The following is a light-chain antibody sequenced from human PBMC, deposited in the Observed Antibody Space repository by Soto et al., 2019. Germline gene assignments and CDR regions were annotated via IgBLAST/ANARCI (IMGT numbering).Light chain of an antibody. V-gene: IGLV9-49*01. J-gene: IGLJ2*01. CDR2: VGTGGIVG. CDR1: SGYSNYK. CDR3: GADHGSGSNFVRE. Sequence: QLVLTQPPSASASLGASVTLTCTLSSGYSNYKVDWYQQRPGKGPRFVMRVGTGGIVGSKGDGIPDRFSVLGSGLNRYLTIKNIQEEDESDYHCGADHGSGSNFVREFGGGTKLTVL.